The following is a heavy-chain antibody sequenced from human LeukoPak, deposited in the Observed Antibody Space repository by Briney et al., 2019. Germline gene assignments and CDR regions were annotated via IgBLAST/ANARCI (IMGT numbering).Heavy chain of an antibody. Sequence: PGGSLRLSCAASGFTFSSYSMNWVRQAPGKGLEWVSSISSSSYIYYADSVKGRFTISRDNAKNSLYLQMNSPRAEDTAVYYCARDPGGDYVGYWGQGTLVTVSS. CDR3: ARDPGGDYVGY. CDR2: ISSSSYI. CDR1: GFTFSSYS. D-gene: IGHD4-17*01. J-gene: IGHJ4*02. V-gene: IGHV3-21*01.